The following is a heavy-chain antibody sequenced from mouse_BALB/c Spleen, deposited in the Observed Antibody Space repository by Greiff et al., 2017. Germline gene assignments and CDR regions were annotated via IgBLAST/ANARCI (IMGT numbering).Heavy chain of an antibody. D-gene: IGHD3-1*01. V-gene: IGHV1S22*01. Sequence: LQQPGSELVRPGASVKLSCKASGYTFTSYWMHWVKQRPGQGLEWIGNIYPGSGSTNYDEKFKSKATLTVDTSSSTAYMQLSSLTSEDSAVYYCTRAGGYDYFDYWGQGTTLTVSS. CDR3: TRAGGYDYFDY. CDR1: GYTFTSYW. J-gene: IGHJ2*01. CDR2: IYPGSGST.